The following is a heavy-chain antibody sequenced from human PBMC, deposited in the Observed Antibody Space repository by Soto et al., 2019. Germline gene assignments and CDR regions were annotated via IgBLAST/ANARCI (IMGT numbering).Heavy chain of an antibody. D-gene: IGHD5-12*01. V-gene: IGHV1-69*13. Sequence: ASVKVSCKASGGTFSSYAISWVRQAPGQGLEWMGGIIPIFGTANYAQKFQGRVTITADESTSTAYMELSRLRSDDTAVYYCAREGGYSGYDSAWFDPWGQGTLVTVSS. J-gene: IGHJ5*02. CDR3: AREGGYSGYDSAWFDP. CDR2: IIPIFGTA. CDR1: GGTFSSYA.